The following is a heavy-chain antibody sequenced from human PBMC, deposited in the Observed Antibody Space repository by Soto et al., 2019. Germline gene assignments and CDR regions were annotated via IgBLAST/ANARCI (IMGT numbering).Heavy chain of an antibody. CDR2: VSTSGRST. Sequence: GGSLRLSCSASGFIFSESTIYWVRQVPGKGLEAISAVSTSGRSTYYADSVKDRFTISRDNSKNTLFLQMGSLRPEDTAIYYCVKQAHGLDGVAFDYWGQGTQVTV. D-gene: IGHD2-15*01. CDR3: VKQAHGLDGVAFDY. CDR1: GFIFSEST. J-gene: IGHJ4*02. V-gene: IGHV3-64D*06.